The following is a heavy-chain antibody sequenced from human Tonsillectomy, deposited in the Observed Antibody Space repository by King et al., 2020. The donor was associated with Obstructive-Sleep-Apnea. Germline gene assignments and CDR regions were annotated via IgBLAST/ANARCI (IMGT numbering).Heavy chain of an antibody. D-gene: IGHD6-13*01. CDR2: IYYSGST. V-gene: IGHV4-59*01. CDR1: GDSINDYY. Sequence: VQLQESGPRLVKPSETLSLTCIVSGDSINDYYWSWIRPAPGKGLEWIGYIYYSGSTNYNPSLQRRVTMSVDTSRNQFSLRLTSVTAADTAVYYCARAEQLLGSNWFDHWGQGTLVTVSS. J-gene: IGHJ5*02. CDR3: ARAEQLLGSNWFDH.